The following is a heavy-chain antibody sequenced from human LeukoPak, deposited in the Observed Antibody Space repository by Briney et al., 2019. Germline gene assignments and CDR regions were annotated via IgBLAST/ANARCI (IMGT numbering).Heavy chain of an antibody. CDR3: ARDQVARDIVLVLAATGTIDY. J-gene: IGHJ4*02. Sequence: ASVKVSCKASGYTFAGHYIHWVRQAPGQGLEWMGWINPNSGGTTYAQKFQGRVTMTRDTSISTAYMELNNLRSDDTAVYYCARDQVARDIVLVLAATGTIDYWGQGTLVTVSS. CDR1: GYTFAGHY. V-gene: IGHV1-2*02. CDR2: INPNSGGT. D-gene: IGHD2-15*01.